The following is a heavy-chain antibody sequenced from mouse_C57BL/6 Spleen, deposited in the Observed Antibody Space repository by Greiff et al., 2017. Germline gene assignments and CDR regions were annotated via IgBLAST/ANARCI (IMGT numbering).Heavy chain of an antibody. Sequence: VQLQQSGAELVRPGASVKLSCTASGFNIKDDYMHWVKQRPEQGLEWIGWIDPENGDTEYASKFQGKATITADTSSNTAYLQLSSLTSEDTAVYYCTNNSGSSLWYFDVWGTGTTVTVSS. CDR1: GFNIKDDY. V-gene: IGHV14-4*01. CDR3: TNNSGSSLWYFDV. CDR2: IDPENGDT. J-gene: IGHJ1*03. D-gene: IGHD1-1*01.